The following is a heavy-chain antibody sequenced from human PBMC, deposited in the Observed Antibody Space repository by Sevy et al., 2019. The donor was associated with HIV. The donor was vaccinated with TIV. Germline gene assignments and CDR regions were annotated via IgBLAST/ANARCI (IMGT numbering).Heavy chain of an antibody. CDR2: ISGSDGII. CDR1: GFTFSDYY. CDR3: ARDHVKDGDLGDYYYFAMDV. D-gene: IGHD4-17*01. V-gene: IGHV3-11*01. Sequence: GGSLRLSCAASGFTFSDYYMSWIRQAPGKGLEWISYISGSDGIIYYGDSGKGGFTVSRDNSKNSLYLQMSSLRAEDTAVDSGARDHVKDGDLGDYYYFAMDVWGQGTTVTVSS. J-gene: IGHJ6*02.